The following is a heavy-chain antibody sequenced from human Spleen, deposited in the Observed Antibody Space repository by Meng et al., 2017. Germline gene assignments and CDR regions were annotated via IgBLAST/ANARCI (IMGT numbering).Heavy chain of an antibody. CDR2: IYYTGST. Sequence: GSLRLSCTVSGGSISSSSFYWDWIRQPPGKGLEWIGSIYYTGSTYYNPSLKSRVTMSVDTSKNQFSLRLSSLTAADTAVYYCARDFSIVVVTATPYFDYWGQGTLVTVSS. J-gene: IGHJ4*02. CDR3: ARDFSIVVVTATPYFDY. D-gene: IGHD2-21*02. V-gene: IGHV4-39*07. CDR1: GGSISSSSFY.